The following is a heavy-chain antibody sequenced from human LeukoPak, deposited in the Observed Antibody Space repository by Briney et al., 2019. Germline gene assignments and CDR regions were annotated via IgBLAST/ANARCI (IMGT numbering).Heavy chain of an antibody. CDR3: ARSIVGALGY. J-gene: IGHJ4*02. Sequence: GGSLRLSGAASGFTVSSNYMSWVRQAPGKGREWVAVIYSGGSTYYADSVKGRFTISRDNSKNTLYLQMNSLRAEDTAVYYCARSIVGALGYWGQGTLVTVSS. V-gene: IGHV3-53*01. CDR1: GFTVSSNY. CDR2: IYSGGST. D-gene: IGHD1-26*01.